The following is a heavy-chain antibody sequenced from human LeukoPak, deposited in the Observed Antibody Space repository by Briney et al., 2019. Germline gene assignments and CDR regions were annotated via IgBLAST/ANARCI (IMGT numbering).Heavy chain of an antibody. Sequence: ASVKVSCKASGYTFTSYDINWVRQATGQGLEWMGWMNPNSGNTGYAQKFQGRVTMTRNTSISTAYMKLSSLRSEDTAVYYCARVRLLYYYDSSGYYGYWGQGTLVTVSS. CDR3: ARVRLLYYYDSSGYYGY. D-gene: IGHD3-22*01. J-gene: IGHJ4*02. V-gene: IGHV1-8*01. CDR2: MNPNSGNT. CDR1: GYTFTSYD.